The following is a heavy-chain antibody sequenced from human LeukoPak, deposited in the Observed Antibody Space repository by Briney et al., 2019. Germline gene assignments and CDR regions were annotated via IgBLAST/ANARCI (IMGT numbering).Heavy chain of an antibody. J-gene: IGHJ6*02. Sequence: GGSLRLSCAASGFTFINYWMTWVRQGPGRGLEWVANVKHDGSEKNYVGSVKGRFTISRDNAKNSLYLQMNSLRAEDTAVYYCARVGAYSSSSTPYYYYGMDVWGQGTTVTVSS. V-gene: IGHV3-7*01. D-gene: IGHD6-6*01. CDR2: VKHDGSEK. CDR3: ARVGAYSSSSTPYYYYGMDV. CDR1: GFTFINYW.